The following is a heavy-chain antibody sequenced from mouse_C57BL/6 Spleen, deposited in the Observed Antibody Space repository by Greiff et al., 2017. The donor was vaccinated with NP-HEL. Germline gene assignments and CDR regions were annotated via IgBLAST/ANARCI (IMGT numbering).Heavy chain of an antibody. CDR3: ARERGSSTDWYFDV. D-gene: IGHD1-1*01. Sequence: VQLQQSGAELVRPGNSVKVSCKASGYAFTNYLIEWVKQRPGQGLEWIGVINPGSGGTNYNEKFKGKATLTADKSSSTAYMQLSSLTSEDSAVYFCARERGSSTDWYFDVWGTGTTVTVSS. J-gene: IGHJ1*03. CDR2: INPGSGGT. V-gene: IGHV1-54*01. CDR1: GYAFTNYL.